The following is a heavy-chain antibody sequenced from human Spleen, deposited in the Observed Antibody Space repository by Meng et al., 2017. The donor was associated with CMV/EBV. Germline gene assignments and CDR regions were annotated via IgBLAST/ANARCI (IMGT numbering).Heavy chain of an antibody. V-gene: IGHV1-18*01. CDR2: ISAYYRST. J-gene: IGHJ4*02. CDR3: ARCSSTGCYLDYFDY. D-gene: IGHD2-2*01. CDR1: GYIFTNYG. Sequence: SGYIFTNYGISWVLQAPGQGLEWMGWISAYYRSTNYAQKVQGRVSMTTDTSTSTAYMELSSLRSDDTAVYYCARCSSTGCYLDYFDYWGQGTLVTVSS.